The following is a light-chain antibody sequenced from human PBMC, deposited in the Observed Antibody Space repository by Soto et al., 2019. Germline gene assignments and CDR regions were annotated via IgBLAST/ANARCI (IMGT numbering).Light chain of an antibody. V-gene: IGKV3-11*01. J-gene: IGKJ4*01. CDR1: QSVYSY. Sequence: EIGLTQSPATLSLSPGERATLSCRASQSVYSYLAWYQQKPGQAPRLLNYDASNRATGIPARFSGSGSGTDFTLTIGSLEPEDSAVYYCQQRSSWPLTFGGGTKVEI. CDR2: DAS. CDR3: QQRSSWPLT.